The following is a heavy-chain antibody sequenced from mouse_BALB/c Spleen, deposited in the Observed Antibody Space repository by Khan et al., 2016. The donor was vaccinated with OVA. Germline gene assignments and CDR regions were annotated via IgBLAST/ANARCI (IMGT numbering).Heavy chain of an antibody. CDR3: VRERYDEDFDY. Sequence: VQLKQSGAELVKPGASVKLSCTASGSNIEDTYIHWVKQRPDQGLEWICWTDPTNGNTRYDPKVQGKATITADTSSNTAFLQLRSLTSEDTAVYYGVRERYDEDFDYWGQGTTLTVSS. CDR1: GSNIEDTY. V-gene: IGHV14-3*02. D-gene: IGHD2-14*01. J-gene: IGHJ2*01. CDR2: TDPTNGNT.